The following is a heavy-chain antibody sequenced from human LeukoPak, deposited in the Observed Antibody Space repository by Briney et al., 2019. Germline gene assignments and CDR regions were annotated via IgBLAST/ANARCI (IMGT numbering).Heavy chain of an antibody. Sequence: PSETLSLTCTVSGGSISSYYWSWIRQPAGKGLEWIGRIYTSGSTNYNPSLKSRVTMTVDTSKNQFSLKLSSVTAADTAVYYCVRDLYSNTPFNWFDHWGHGTLVTVSS. CDR2: IYTSGST. CDR3: VRDLYSNTPFNWFDH. CDR1: GGSISSYY. D-gene: IGHD4-11*01. J-gene: IGHJ5*02. V-gene: IGHV4-4*07.